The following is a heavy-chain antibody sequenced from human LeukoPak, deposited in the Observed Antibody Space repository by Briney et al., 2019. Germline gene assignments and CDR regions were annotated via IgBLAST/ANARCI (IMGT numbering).Heavy chain of an antibody. D-gene: IGHD3-22*01. V-gene: IGHV3-23*01. J-gene: IGHJ4*02. Sequence: GGSLRLSCAASGFTFSNYAMSWVRQAPGKGLEWVSGISGSGDTTYYADSVKGRFTISRDNSKNTLYLQMNSLRAEDTAVYYCAKRDYYDSSAYDYWGQGTLVTVSS. CDR2: ISGSGDTT. CDR1: GFTFSNYA. CDR3: AKRDYYDSSAYDY.